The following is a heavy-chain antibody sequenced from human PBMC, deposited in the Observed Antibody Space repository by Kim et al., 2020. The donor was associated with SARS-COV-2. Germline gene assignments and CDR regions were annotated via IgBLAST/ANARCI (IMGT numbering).Heavy chain of an antibody. J-gene: IGHJ4*02. Sequence: GESLKISCKGSGYSFTSYLIGWVRQMPGKGLEWMGIIYPSDSDTRYSPSFQGHVTISADKSISTAYLQWSSLKASDTAMYYCSRHRSSTSPDYWGQGTLVTVSS. CDR2: IYPSDSDT. CDR3: SRHRSSTSPDY. CDR1: GYSFTSYL. V-gene: IGHV5-51*01. D-gene: IGHD6-13*01.